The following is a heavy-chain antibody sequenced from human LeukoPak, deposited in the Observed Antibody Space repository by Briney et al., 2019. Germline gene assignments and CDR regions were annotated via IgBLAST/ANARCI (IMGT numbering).Heavy chain of an antibody. Sequence: GESLKISCKGSGYIFTSYWITWVRQMPRKGLEWMGMIDPTDSYTNYSPSFQGHVTISTDKSISTAYLHWTSLKASDTAIYYCARRGRSSSNFDFWGQGTLVTVSS. J-gene: IGHJ4*02. D-gene: IGHD6-6*01. CDR3: ARRGRSSSNFDF. CDR1: GYIFTSYW. V-gene: IGHV5-10-1*01. CDR2: IDPTDSYT.